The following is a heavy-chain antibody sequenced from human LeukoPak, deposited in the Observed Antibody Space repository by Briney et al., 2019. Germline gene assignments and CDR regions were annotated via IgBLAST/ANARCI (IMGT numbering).Heavy chain of an antibody. D-gene: IGHD3-3*01. CDR3: AREEGGVLEWLLIY. CDR1: GGTFSSYA. V-gene: IGHV1-69*13. J-gene: IGHJ4*02. CDR2: IIPIFGTA. Sequence: GASVKVSCKASGGTFSSYAISWVRQAPGQGLEWMGGIIPIFGTANYAQKFQGRVTITADESTSTAYMELSSLRSEDTAVYYCAREEGGVLEWLLIYWGQGTLVTVSS.